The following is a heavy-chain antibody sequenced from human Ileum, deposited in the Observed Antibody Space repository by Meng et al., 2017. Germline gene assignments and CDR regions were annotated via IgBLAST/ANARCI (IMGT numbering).Heavy chain of an antibody. CDR2: IYHSGLV. D-gene: IGHD4-23*01. J-gene: IGHJ4*02. Sequence: QVPVPESGPGLWKPSGTLALTCAVSGDSVSTTNWWNWVRQPPGEGLEWIGEIYHSGLVNYNLSLKSRVTLSIDKSKNQFSLKLISVTAADTGVYYCAANSGKKMHSWGQGTLVTVSS. CDR3: AANSGKKMHS. CDR1: GDSVSTTNW. V-gene: IGHV4-4*02.